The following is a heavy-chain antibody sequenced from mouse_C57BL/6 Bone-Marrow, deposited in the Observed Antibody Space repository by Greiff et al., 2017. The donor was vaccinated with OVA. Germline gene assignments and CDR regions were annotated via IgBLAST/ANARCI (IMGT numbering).Heavy chain of an antibody. CDR3: ARHRYYYGSSDYAMDY. CDR2: ISNLAYSI. J-gene: IGHJ4*01. V-gene: IGHV5-15*01. Sequence: EVKLVESGGGLVQPGGSLKLSCAASGFTFSDYGMAWVRQAPRKGPEWVAFISNLAYSIYYADTVTGRFPISRENAKNTLYLEMSSLRSEDTAMYYCARHRYYYGSSDYAMDYWGQGTSVTVSS. CDR1: GFTFSDYG. D-gene: IGHD1-1*01.